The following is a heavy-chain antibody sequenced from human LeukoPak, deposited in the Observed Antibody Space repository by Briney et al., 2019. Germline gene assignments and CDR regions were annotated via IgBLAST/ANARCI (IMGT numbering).Heavy chain of an antibody. CDR3: ARGRYCSSTSCYHWYFDL. D-gene: IGHD2-2*01. V-gene: IGHV4-34*01. CDR2: INHSGST. J-gene: IGHJ2*01. Sequence: SETLSLTCAVYGGSFSGYYWSWIRLPPGKGLEWIGEINHSGSTNYKPSLKSRVTISVDTSKNQFSLKLSSVTAADTAVYYCARGRYCSSTSCYHWYFDLWGRGTLVTVSS. CDR1: GGSFSGYY.